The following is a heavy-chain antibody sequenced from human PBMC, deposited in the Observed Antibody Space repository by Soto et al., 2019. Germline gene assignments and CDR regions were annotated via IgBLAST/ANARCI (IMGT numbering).Heavy chain of an antibody. J-gene: IGHJ4*02. CDR1: GYTFTTYG. V-gene: IGHV1-18*01. CDR2: ISGYNGDT. CDR3: ARDKRLYDYDSSGYPLDY. Sequence: QVQLVQSGAEVKKPGASVKVSCKASGYTFTTYGINWVRQAPGQGLEWMGWISGYNGDTNYAQKVQDRVTMTMDTSSSTVYMELRSLRSDDTAVYYCARDKRLYDYDSSGYPLDYWGQGTLVTVSS. D-gene: IGHD3-22*01.